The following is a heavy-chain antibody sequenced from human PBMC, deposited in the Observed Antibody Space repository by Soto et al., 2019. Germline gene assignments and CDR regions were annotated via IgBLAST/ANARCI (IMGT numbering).Heavy chain of an antibody. J-gene: IGHJ4*02. CDR1: GFPFSVFA. D-gene: IGHD6-13*01. CDR2: INGGGGST. Sequence: EVQLLESGGALAQPGASWKTSFIGFGFPFSVFARCWVRQARGKGLEWVSAINGGGGSTFFEDSVRGRFSISRVNSKGTVYLHMDNLRVEDTAIYRCVKDLRYSSSWFSLGSWGQGTLVTVSS. CDR3: VKDLRYSSSWFSLGS. V-gene: IGHV3-23*01.